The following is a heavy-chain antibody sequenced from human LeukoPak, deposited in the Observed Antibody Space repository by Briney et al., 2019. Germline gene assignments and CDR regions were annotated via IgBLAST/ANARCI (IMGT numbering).Heavy chain of an antibody. V-gene: IGHV6-1*01. D-gene: IGHD3-10*01. CDR2: TYYKSKWYD. CDR1: GDSVSSNSAT. CDR3: AREGVTLVRGVVLHYYGMDV. Sequence: SQTLSLTCGISGDSVSSNSATWNWLRQSPPRGLEWLGRTYYKSKWYDDYGVSVKSRVTITPDTSRNQVSLQLRSVTPEDTAVYFCAREGVTLVRGVVLHYYGMDVWGQGTTVSVTS. J-gene: IGHJ6*02.